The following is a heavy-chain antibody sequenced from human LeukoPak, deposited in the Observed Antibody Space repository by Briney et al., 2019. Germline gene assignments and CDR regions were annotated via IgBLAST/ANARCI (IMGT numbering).Heavy chain of an antibody. V-gene: IGHV1-46*01. J-gene: IGHJ4*02. CDR3: ARDLFQAGGGSAYYCDSSGYYPDY. D-gene: IGHD3-22*01. CDR1: GYTFTSYY. CDR2: INPSGGST. Sequence: GASVKVSCEASGYTFTSYYMHWVRQAPGQGLEWMGIINPSGGSTSYAQKFQGRVTMTRDTSTSTVYMELSSLRSEDAAVYYCARDLFQAGGGSAYYCDSSGYYPDYWGQGTLVTVSS.